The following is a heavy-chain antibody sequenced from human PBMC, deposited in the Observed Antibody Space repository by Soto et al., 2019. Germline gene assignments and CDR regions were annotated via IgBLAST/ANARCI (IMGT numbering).Heavy chain of an antibody. CDR1: GGSISSSSYY. CDR3: ASPSGNDYDFWSGYYQPHYYYGMDV. V-gene: IGHV4-39*01. CDR2: IYYSGST. J-gene: IGHJ6*02. Sequence: PSETLSLTCTVSGGSISSSSYYWGWIRQPPGKGLEWIGSIYYSGSTYYNPSLKSRVTISVDTSKNQFSLKLSSVTAADTAVYYCASPSGNDYDFWSGYYQPHYYYGMDVWGQGTTVTVSS. D-gene: IGHD3-3*01.